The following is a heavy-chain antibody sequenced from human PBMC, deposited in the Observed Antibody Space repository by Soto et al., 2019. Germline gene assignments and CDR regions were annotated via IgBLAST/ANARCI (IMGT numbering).Heavy chain of an antibody. Sequence: QVQLVQSGAEVKKPGSSVKVSCKASGGTFSSYAISWVRQAPGQGLEWMGGIIPIFGTANYAQKFQGRVTITADESTSTAYMELSSLRSEDTAVYYCAREHNWNRVYYYYGMDVWGQGTTVTVSS. D-gene: IGHD1-20*01. CDR3: AREHNWNRVYYYYGMDV. CDR1: GGTFSSYA. V-gene: IGHV1-69*01. J-gene: IGHJ6*02. CDR2: IIPIFGTA.